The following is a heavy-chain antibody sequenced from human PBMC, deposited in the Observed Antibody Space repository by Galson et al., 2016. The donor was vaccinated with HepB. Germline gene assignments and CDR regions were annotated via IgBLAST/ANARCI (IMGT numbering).Heavy chain of an antibody. Sequence: SLRFSCAASGFMFRSYAMSWVRQPPGKGLEWVSVFSGGGGSSYYADSVKGRFTVSRDNSKHTIHLQMSSLRAEDTAVYFCTKDAALLWFGEPQGFDPWGQGTLVTVSS. J-gene: IGHJ5*02. CDR1: GFMFRSYA. CDR2: FSGGGGSS. CDR3: TKDAALLWFGEPQGFDP. V-gene: IGHV3-23*01. D-gene: IGHD3-10*01.